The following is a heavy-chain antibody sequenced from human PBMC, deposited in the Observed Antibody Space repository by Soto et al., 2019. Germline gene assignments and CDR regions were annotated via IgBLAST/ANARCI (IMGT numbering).Heavy chain of an antibody. V-gene: IGHV6-1*01. CDR1: GDSVSSNSAA. CDR2: TYYRSKWYN. J-gene: IGHJ4*02. Sequence: SQTRSLTCXISGDSVSSNSAAWNWIRQSPSRGLEWLGRTYYRSKWYNDYAVSVKSRITINPDTSKNQFSLQLNSVTPEDTAVYYCARAYPHFSYYDFWSGYQPTFDYWGQGTLVTVSS. D-gene: IGHD3-3*01. CDR3: ARAYPHFSYYDFWSGYQPTFDY.